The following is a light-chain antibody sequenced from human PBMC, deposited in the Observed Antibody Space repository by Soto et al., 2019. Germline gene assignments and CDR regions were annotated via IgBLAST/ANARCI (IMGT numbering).Light chain of an antibody. CDR2: DVS. CDR1: SSDVGAYSY. Sequence: QSVLTQPASVSGSPGQSITISCTGTSSDVGAYSYVSWYQQHPGKAPKLMIYDVSNRPSGVSNRFSGSKSGNTASLTISGLQAEDEADYYCSSYTTSSSIHVVFGGGTKLTVL. V-gene: IGLV2-14*01. J-gene: IGLJ2*01. CDR3: SSYTTSSSIHVV.